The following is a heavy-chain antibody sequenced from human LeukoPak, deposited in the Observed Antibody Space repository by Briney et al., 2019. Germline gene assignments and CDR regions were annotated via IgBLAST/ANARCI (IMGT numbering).Heavy chain of an antibody. CDR2: ISYSGYT. CDR1: GGSISSYY. D-gene: IGHD4-11*01. CDR3: ARHDYSNPRLDY. V-gene: IGHV4-59*08. Sequence: PSETLSLTCTVSGGSISSYYWSWIRQPPGKGLEWIGYISYSGYTNYNPSLKSRVTISVDTSKNKFSLRLSSVTAADTAVYYCARHDYSNPRLDYWGQGTLVTVYS. J-gene: IGHJ4*02.